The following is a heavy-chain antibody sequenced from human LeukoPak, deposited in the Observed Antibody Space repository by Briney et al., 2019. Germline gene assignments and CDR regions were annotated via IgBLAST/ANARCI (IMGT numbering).Heavy chain of an antibody. CDR2: ISYDGSNK. Sequence: GGSPRLSCAASGFTFSSYAMHWVRQAPGKGLEWVAVISYDGSNKYYADSVKGRFTISRDNSKNTLYLQMNSLRAEDTAVYYCARGHGSSWYSLDYWGQGTLVTVSS. J-gene: IGHJ4*02. V-gene: IGHV3-30-3*01. CDR3: ARGHGSSWYSLDY. CDR1: GFTFSSYA. D-gene: IGHD6-13*01.